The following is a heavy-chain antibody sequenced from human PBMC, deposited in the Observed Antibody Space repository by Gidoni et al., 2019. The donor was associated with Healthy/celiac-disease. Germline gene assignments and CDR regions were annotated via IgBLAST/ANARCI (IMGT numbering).Heavy chain of an antibody. D-gene: IGHD3-10*01. CDR2: IKSKTDGGTT. Sequence: EVQLVESGGGLVKPGGSLRLSCAASGFTFSNAWMSWVRQAPGKGLEWVGRIKSKTDGGTTDYAAPVKGRFTISRDDSKNTLYLQMNSLKTEDTAVYYCTTADQSVRGCDYWGQGTLVTVSS. CDR3: TTADQSVRGCDY. V-gene: IGHV3-15*01. CDR1: GFTFSNAW. J-gene: IGHJ4*02.